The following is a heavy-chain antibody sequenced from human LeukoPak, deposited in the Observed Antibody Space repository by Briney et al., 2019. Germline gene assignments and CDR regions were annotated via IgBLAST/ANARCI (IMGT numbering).Heavy chain of an antibody. Sequence: GGSLTLSCAASGCNVSSSYMSWVRQSPGKGLEWVSVIYSGARNYHADSVKGRFTISRDSSKNPLYLQMNTLRPEDTAIYYCARQYTTGYTIGYFDHWGQEALVTVPS. V-gene: IGHV3-66*02. CDR1: GCNVSSSY. CDR2: IYSGARN. J-gene: IGHJ4*02. D-gene: IGHD3-9*01. CDR3: ARQYTTGYTIGYFDH.